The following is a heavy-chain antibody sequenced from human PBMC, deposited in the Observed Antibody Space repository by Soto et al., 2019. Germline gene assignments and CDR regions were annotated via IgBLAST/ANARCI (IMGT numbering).Heavy chain of an antibody. CDR1: GFTVSSNY. V-gene: IGHV3-66*04. CDR3: ARHGYSYGGGYFDY. CDR2: IYSGGSA. J-gene: IGHJ4*02. Sequence: EVQLVESGGGLVQPGGSLRLSCAASGFTVSSNYMSWVRQAPGKGLEWVSVIYSGGSAYYADSVKGRFTISRDNSKNQPHLQMNSLRAEDTAVYYCARHGYSYGGGYFDYWGQGTLVTVSS. D-gene: IGHD5-18*01.